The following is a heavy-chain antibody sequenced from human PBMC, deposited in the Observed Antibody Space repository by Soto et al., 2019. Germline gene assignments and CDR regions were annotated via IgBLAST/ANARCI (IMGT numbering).Heavy chain of an antibody. Sequence: SVKVSCKASGYTFSNSGISWVRQAPGQGLEWMGRIIPIIGIINYAQKFQGRVTISADKFTGTAYMELTGLRSDDTAVYYCAGDPDSHYNDSHASSYPWGQGTLVTVSS. CDR2: IIPIIGII. CDR3: AGDPDSHYNDSHASSYP. V-gene: IGHV1-69*04. D-gene: IGHD4-4*01. J-gene: IGHJ5*02. CDR1: GYTFSNSG.